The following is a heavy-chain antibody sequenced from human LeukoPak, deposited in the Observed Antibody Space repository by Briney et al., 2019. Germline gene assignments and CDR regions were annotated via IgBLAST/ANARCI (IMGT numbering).Heavy chain of an antibody. Sequence: GASVKVSCKASGYTFTGYYMHWVRQAPGQGLEWMGWINPNSGGTNYAQKLQGRVTMTTDTSTSTAYMELRSLRSDDTAVYYCARDAAGQWLVRRPGYDAFDIWGQGKMVTVSS. CDR2: INPNSGGT. CDR1: GYTFTGYY. J-gene: IGHJ3*02. V-gene: IGHV1-2*02. CDR3: ARDAAGQWLVRRPGYDAFDI. D-gene: IGHD6-19*01.